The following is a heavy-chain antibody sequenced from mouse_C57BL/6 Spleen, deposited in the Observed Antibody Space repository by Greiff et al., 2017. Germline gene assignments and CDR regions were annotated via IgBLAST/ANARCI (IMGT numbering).Heavy chain of an antibody. CDR2: ISNGGGST. CDR1: GFTFSDYY. Sequence: EVKVVESGGGLVQPGGSLKLSCAASGFTFSDYYMYWVRQTPEKRLEWVAYISNGGGSTYYPDTVKGRFTISRDNAKNTLYLKMSRLKSEDTAMYYCARHPYGSRDYAMDYWGQGTSVTVSS. CDR3: ARHPYGSRDYAMDY. V-gene: IGHV5-12*01. D-gene: IGHD1-1*01. J-gene: IGHJ4*01.